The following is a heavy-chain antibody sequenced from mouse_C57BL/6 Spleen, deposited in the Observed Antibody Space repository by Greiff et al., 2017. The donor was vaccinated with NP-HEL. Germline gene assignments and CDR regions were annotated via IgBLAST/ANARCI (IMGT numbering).Heavy chain of an antibody. V-gene: IGHV2-2*01. Sequence: QVQLQQSGPGLVQPSQSLSITCTVSGFSLTSYGVHWVRQSPGKGLEWLGVLWSGGSTDYNAAFISRLSISKDNSKSQVFFKMNSLQADDTAIYYCASSIYYDYAEGYYYAMDYWGQGTSVTVSS. J-gene: IGHJ4*01. CDR2: LWSGGST. CDR1: GFSLTSYG. CDR3: ASSIYYDYAEGYYYAMDY. D-gene: IGHD2-4*01.